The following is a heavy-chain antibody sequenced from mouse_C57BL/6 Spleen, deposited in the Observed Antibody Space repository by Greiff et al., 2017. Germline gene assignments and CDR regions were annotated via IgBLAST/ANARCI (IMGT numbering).Heavy chain of an antibody. Sequence: VQLQQPGAELVRPGSSVKLSCKASGYTFTSYWMHWVKQRPIQGLEWIGNIDPSDSETHYNQKFKDKATLTVDKSSSTAYMQLSSLTSEDSAVYYCARGTYYSNYWYFDVWGTGTTVTVSS. CDR1: GYTFTSYW. D-gene: IGHD2-5*01. V-gene: IGHV1-52*01. CDR3: ARGTYYSNYWYFDV. J-gene: IGHJ1*03. CDR2: IDPSDSET.